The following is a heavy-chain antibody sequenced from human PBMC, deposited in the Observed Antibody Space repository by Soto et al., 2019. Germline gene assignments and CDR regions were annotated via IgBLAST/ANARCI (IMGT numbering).Heavy chain of an antibody. J-gene: IGHJ4*02. Sequence: QVQLVESGGGVVQPGRSLRLSCAASGFSFSDYVMHWVRQAPGKGLDWVAVMWYHGRDLFYADSVKGRFTISRDSSKNMLYLQMNSLRAEDTAVYYCARDKKRQSGNFIFDTWGQGTLVTVSS. CDR1: GFSFSDYV. CDR2: MWYHGRDL. V-gene: IGHV3-33*01. CDR3: ARDKKRQSGNFIFDT. D-gene: IGHD3-3*01.